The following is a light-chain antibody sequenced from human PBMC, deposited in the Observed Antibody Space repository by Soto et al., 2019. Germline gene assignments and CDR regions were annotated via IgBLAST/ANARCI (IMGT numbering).Light chain of an antibody. J-gene: IGLJ1*01. Sequence: QSALTQPASVSGSPGQSIAISCTGTSSDVGSYNYVSWYQQHPGKAPKLMIFEVNNRPSGVSNRFSGSKSGNTASLTISGLQAEDEADYYCSSYTTSSTHGFGTGTKLTVL. CDR3: SSYTTSSTHG. V-gene: IGLV2-14*01. CDR1: SSDVGSYNY. CDR2: EVN.